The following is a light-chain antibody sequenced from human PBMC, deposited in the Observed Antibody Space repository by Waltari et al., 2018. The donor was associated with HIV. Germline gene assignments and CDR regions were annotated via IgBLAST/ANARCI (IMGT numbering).Light chain of an antibody. Sequence: DIQLTQSPSFLSASVGDRVTITCRASQGISSYLAWYQQKPGKAPKLLIYAASTLQSVVPSRFSGSGSGTEFTLTISSLQPEDFATYYCQQLNSYPSTFGQGTKVEIK. CDR2: AAS. J-gene: IGKJ1*01. V-gene: IGKV1-9*01. CDR1: QGISSY. CDR3: QQLNSYPST.